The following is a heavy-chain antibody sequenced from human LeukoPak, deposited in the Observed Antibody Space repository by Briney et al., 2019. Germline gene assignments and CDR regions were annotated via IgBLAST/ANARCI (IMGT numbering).Heavy chain of an antibody. CDR1: GYTFTGYY. D-gene: IGHD6-13*01. V-gene: IGHV1-2*02. CDR3: ARVTSHDIAAGGFYY. CDR2: INPNSGGT. Sequence: ASVKVSCKASGYTFTGYYMHWVRQAPGQGLEWMGWINPNSGGTNYAQKFQGRVTMTRDTSISTAYMELSRLRSDDTAVYYCARVTSHDIAAGGFYYWGQGTLVTVSS. J-gene: IGHJ4*02.